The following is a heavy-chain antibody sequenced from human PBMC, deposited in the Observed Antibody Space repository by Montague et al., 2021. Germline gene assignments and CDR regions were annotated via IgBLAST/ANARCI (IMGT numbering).Heavy chain of an antibody. CDR3: ARVFSSWYVGWFDP. J-gene: IGHJ5*02. V-gene: IGHV4-39*07. CDR1: GASTTSNIYY. CDR2: IYYSGNS. Sequence: SETLSLTCTVSGASTTSNIYYWGWIRPSPGKGLEWIGSIYYSGNSFYQPSLKIRITMAVDTSKNQFSLKLSSVTAADTAIYYCARVFSSWYVGWFDPWGQGTLVTVSS. D-gene: IGHD6-13*01.